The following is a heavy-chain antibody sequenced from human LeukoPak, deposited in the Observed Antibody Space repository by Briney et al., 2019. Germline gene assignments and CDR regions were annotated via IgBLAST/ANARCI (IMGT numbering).Heavy chain of an antibody. V-gene: IGHV1-69*13. Sequence: EAPVKVSCKASGGTFSSYAISWVRQAPGQGLEWMGGIIPIFGTANYAQKFQGRVTITADESTSTAYMGLSSLRSEDTAVYYCAREEMATIVWGQGTLITVSS. D-gene: IGHD5-24*01. CDR3: AREEMATIV. CDR2: IIPIFGTA. CDR1: GGTFSSYA. J-gene: IGHJ4*02.